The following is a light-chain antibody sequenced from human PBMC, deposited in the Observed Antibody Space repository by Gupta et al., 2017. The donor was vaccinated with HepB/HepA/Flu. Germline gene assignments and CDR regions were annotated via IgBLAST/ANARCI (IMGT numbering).Light chain of an antibody. CDR1: QNVRSN. CDR2: DAS. CDR3: QQYNSWPIT. J-gene: IGKJ5*01. Sequence: EIVMTQSPAPLSVSPGERATLSCRASQNVRSNLGWFQQKPGQAPRPLIYDASSRATGIPARFSGSGSGTEFTLTISSLQSEDFAIYYCQQYNSWPITFGQGTRLEIK. V-gene: IGKV3-15*01.